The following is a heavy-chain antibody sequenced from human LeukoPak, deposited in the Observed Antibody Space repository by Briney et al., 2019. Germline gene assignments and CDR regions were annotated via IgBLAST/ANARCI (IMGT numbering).Heavy chain of an antibody. CDR2: IGYSTTYI. CDR1: GFTFSSYS. J-gene: IGHJ6*02. CDR3: ARAPSYSGYVHGMEV. V-gene: IGHV3-21*01. Sequence: GGSLRLSCAVSGFTFSSYSMNWVRQAPGKGLEWVSSIGYSTTYIHYADSVKGRFTISRDNAKNSLYLQMNSLRVEDTAVYYCARAPSYSGYVHGMEVWGQGTTVTVSS. D-gene: IGHD5-12*01.